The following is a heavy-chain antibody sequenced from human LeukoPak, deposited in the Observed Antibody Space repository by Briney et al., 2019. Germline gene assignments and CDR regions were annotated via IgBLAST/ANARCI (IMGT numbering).Heavy chain of an antibody. Sequence: GGSLRLSCAASGFTFSSYSMSWVRQAPGKGLEWVANIKEDGSEKYYVDSVKGRFTISRDNAKNSLYLQMNSLRAEDTAVYYCARGGWPFDYWGQGTLVTVPS. CDR1: GFTFSSYS. D-gene: IGHD2-15*01. V-gene: IGHV3-7*01. J-gene: IGHJ4*02. CDR2: IKEDGSEK. CDR3: ARGGWPFDY.